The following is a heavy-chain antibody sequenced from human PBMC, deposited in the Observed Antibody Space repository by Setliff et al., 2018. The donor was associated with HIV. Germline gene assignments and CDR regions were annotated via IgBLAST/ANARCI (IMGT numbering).Heavy chain of an antibody. CDR2: LRFDGNNR. CDR3: AKDVARRLAAIGRRGFFDS. J-gene: IGHJ4*02. V-gene: IGHV3-30*02. D-gene: IGHD6-13*01. Sequence: GSLRLSCEASGFTFSSYAMHWVRQAPGKGLEWVAFLRFDGNNRYYADSVKGRFTISRDNSRNTLYLQMHSLTPEDTAVYYCAKDVARRLAAIGRRGFFDSWGQGTQVTVSS. CDR1: GFTFSSYA.